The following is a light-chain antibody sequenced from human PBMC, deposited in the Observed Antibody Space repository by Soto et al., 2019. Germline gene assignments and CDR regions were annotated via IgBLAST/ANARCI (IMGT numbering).Light chain of an antibody. CDR1: QSVSSSY. CDR3: QQYGGSLRT. CDR2: GAS. Sequence: ENVLTQSPGTLSLSPGERATLSCRASQSVSSSYLAWYQQKPGQAPRLLMYGASNRATGTPDRFSGSGSGTDFTLTISRLEPEDFAVYYCQQYGGSLRTFGQGTKVEIK. V-gene: IGKV3-20*01. J-gene: IGKJ1*01.